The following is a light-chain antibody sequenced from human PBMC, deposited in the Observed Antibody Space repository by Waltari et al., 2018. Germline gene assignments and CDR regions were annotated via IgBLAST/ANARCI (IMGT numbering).Light chain of an antibody. CDR2: GAS. J-gene: IGKJ1*01. CDR3: QHYVRLPVT. CDR1: QRVSRA. V-gene: IGKV3-20*01. Sequence: EIVLTQSPGTLSLSPGERFTTSCRASQRVSRALAWYKQKPGQAPRLLIYGASSRATGIPDRFSGSGSGTDFSLTISRLEPEDFAVYYCQHYVRLPVTFGQGTKVEIK.